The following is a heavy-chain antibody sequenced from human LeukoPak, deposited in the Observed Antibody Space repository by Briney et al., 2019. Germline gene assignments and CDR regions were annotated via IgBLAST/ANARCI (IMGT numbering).Heavy chain of an antibody. CDR1: GLTFSSYA. V-gene: IGHV3-23*01. D-gene: IGHD4-17*01. Sequence: GGSPRLSCTVSGLTFSSYAMSWVRQAPGKGLEWVSVISGSGGNTYYADSVKGRFTISRDNSRNTLYLQMNSLRAEDTAVYYCAKDLYADYADDYWGQGTLVTVSS. CDR3: AKDLYADYADDY. J-gene: IGHJ4*02. CDR2: ISGSGGNT.